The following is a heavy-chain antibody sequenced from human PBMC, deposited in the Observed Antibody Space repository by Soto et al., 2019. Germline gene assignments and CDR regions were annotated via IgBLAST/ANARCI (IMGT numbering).Heavy chain of an antibody. J-gene: IGHJ5*02. CDR2: IIPILGIA. CDR3: ARASMTTVTYNWFDP. CDR1: GGTFSSYT. D-gene: IGHD4-17*01. Sequence: ASVKVSCKASGGTFSSYTISWVRQAPGQGLEWMGRIIPILGIANYAQKFQGRVTITADKSTSTAYMELSSLRSEDTAVYYCARASMTTVTYNWFDPWGQGTLVTVSS. V-gene: IGHV1-69*02.